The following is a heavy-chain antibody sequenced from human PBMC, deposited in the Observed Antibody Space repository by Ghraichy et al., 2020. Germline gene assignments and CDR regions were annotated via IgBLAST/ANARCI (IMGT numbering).Heavy chain of an antibody. CDR3: ARGRVRGRPGDY. CDR2: INHSGST. CDR1: GGSFSGYY. V-gene: IGHV4-34*01. Sequence: SETLSLTCAVYGGSFSGYYWSWIRQPPGEGLEWIGEINHSGSTNYNPSLKSRVTISVDTSKNQFSLKLSSVTAADTAVYYCARGRVRGRPGDYWGQGTLVTVSS. D-gene: IGHD3-10*01. J-gene: IGHJ4*02.